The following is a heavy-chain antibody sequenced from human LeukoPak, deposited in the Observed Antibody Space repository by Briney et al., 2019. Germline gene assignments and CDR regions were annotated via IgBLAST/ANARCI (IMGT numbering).Heavy chain of an antibody. CDR3: ARDLYGPGDSSGYYYVPMDFDY. Sequence: GASVNVSCKASGYTFTSYGISWVRQAPGQGLEWMGWTSAYNGNTNCAQKLQGRVTMTTDTSTSTAYMELRSLRSDDTAVYYCARDLYGPGDSSGYYYVPMDFDYWGQGTLVTVSS. V-gene: IGHV1-18*01. J-gene: IGHJ4*02. CDR2: TSAYNGNT. CDR1: GYTFTSYG. D-gene: IGHD3-22*01.